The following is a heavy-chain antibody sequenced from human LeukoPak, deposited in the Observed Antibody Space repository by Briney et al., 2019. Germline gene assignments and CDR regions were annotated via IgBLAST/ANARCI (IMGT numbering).Heavy chain of an antibody. CDR3: ARLTGYSSESWFDP. Sequence: SETLSLTCTVSGGSISNYYWSWIRQPPGKGLEWIGYIYYSGSTNYKSSLKSRVTISVDTSKNQFSLKLSSVTAADTAVYYCARLTGYSSESWFDPWGQGTLVTGSS. J-gene: IGHJ5*02. D-gene: IGHD3-9*01. CDR1: GGSISNYY. V-gene: IGHV4-59*01. CDR2: IYYSGST.